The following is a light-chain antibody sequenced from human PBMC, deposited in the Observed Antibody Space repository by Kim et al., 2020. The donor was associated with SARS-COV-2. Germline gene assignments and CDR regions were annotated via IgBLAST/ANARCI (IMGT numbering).Light chain of an antibody. CDR2: GAS. V-gene: IGKV3-15*01. CDR3: QQYNAGYT. Sequence: SVSSNLAWYQQKPGQAPRLLIYGASTRATGIPAGFSGSGSGTEFTLTISSLQSEDFAVYYCQQYNAGYTFGQGTKLEI. J-gene: IGKJ2*01. CDR1: SVSSN.